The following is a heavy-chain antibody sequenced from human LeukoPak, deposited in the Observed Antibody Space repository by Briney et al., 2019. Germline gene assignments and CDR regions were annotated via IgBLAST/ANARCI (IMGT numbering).Heavy chain of an antibody. V-gene: IGHV3-74*01. J-gene: IGHJ4*02. Sequence: GGSLRLSCEASGITFSHYWMHWARQAPEKGLVWVSRTNTDGSSTSYMDSVKGRFTISRDNAKNTIYLQMNSLRAEDTAVYYCVPSDSSGLDWGQGTLVTVSS. D-gene: IGHD3-22*01. CDR3: VPSDSSGLD. CDR2: TNTDGSST. CDR1: GITFSHYW.